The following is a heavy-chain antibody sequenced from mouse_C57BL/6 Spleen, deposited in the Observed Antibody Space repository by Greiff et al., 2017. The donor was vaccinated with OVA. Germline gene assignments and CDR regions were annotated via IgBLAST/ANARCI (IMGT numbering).Heavy chain of an antibody. CDR3: ARSIYYYGSSRYFDV. V-gene: IGHV1-63*01. D-gene: IGHD1-1*01. J-gene: IGHJ1*03. CDR1: GYTFTNYW. Sequence: QVQLQQSGAELVRPGTSVKMSCKASGYTFTNYWIGWAKQRPGHGLEWIGDIYPGGGYTNYNEKFKGKATLTAAKSSSTAYMQFSSLASEDSAIYYCARSIYYYGSSRYFDVWGTGTTVTVSS. CDR2: IYPGGGYT.